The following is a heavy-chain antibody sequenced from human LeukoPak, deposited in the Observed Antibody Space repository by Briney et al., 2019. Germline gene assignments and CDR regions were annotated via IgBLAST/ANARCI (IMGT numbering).Heavy chain of an antibody. Sequence: GGSLRLSCAASGFTFSSYSMNWVRQAPGKGLEWVSSISSSSSYIYYADSVKGRFTISRDNAKNSLYLQMNSLRAEDTAVYYCARDQSPGVVIANTYYYYYMDVWGKGTTVTVSS. CDR2: ISSSSSYI. D-gene: IGHD2-21*01. CDR3: ARDQSPGVVIANTYYYYYMDV. V-gene: IGHV3-21*01. J-gene: IGHJ6*03. CDR1: GFTFSSYS.